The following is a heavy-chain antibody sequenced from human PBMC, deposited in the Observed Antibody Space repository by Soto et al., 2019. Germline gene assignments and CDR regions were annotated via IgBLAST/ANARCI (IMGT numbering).Heavy chain of an antibody. CDR3: AHGEYSSDGWCFFDY. D-gene: IGHD5-18*01. V-gene: IGHV2-5*02. CDR1: GFSLNASGVR. Sequence: SGPTLVNPTQTLTLTCTLSGFSLNASGVRVGWIRQPPGKALEWLALIYWDDGKRYNPSLKNRLTVTKDTLKNQGVLTMTNMDPADTGTYYCAHGEYSSDGWCFFDYWGQGTLVTVSS. CDR2: IYWDDGK. J-gene: IGHJ4*02.